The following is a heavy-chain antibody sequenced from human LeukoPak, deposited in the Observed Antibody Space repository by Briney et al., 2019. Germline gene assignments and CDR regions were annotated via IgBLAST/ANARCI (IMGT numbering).Heavy chain of an antibody. Sequence: GGSLRLSCAASGFTFSSYAMHWVRQAPGKGPEWVAVISYDGSNKYYADSVKGRFTISRDNSKNTLYLQMNSLRAEDTAVYYCARDRGDAFDIWGQGTMVTVSS. J-gene: IGHJ3*02. CDR3: ARDRGDAFDI. CDR1: GFTFSSYA. V-gene: IGHV3-30-3*01. CDR2: ISYDGSNK.